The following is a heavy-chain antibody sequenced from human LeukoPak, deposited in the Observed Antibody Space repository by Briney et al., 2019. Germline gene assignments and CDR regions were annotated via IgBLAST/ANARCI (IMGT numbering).Heavy chain of an antibody. CDR3: ARGSSSWYSHWFDP. CDR1: GYSFTSYW. Sequence: GGSLKISFKGSGYSFTSYWIGWVRQVPGKGLEGMGIIYPGDYDTRCSPSFQGQVTISADKSISTAYLQWSSLKASDTAMYYCARGSSSWYSHWFDPWGQGTLVTVSS. J-gene: IGHJ5*02. D-gene: IGHD6-13*01. V-gene: IGHV5-51*01. CDR2: IYPGDYDT.